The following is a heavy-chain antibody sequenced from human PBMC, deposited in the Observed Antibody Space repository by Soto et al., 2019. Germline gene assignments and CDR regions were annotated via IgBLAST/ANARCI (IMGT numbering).Heavy chain of an antibody. Sequence: PGGSLRLSCAASGFTFSDYYMSWIRQAPGKGLEWVSYISSSGSTIYYADSVKGRFTISRDNAKNSLYLQMNSLRAEDTAVYYCARAVRPRYCSGGGCYHDAFDIWGQGTMVTVS. CDR2: ISSSGSTI. D-gene: IGHD2-15*01. V-gene: IGHV3-11*01. J-gene: IGHJ3*02. CDR3: ARAVRPRYCSGGGCYHDAFDI. CDR1: GFTFSDYY.